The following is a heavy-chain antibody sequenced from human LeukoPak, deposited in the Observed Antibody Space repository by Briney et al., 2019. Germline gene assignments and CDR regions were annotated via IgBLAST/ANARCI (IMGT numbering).Heavy chain of an antibody. V-gene: IGHV3-23*01. J-gene: IGHJ4*02. CDR2: ISGGGGST. D-gene: IGHD6-6*01. Sequence: PGGSLRLSCAASRFTFSSYAMSWVRQAPGKGLEWVSAISGGGGSTYYADSVKGRFTISRDNSKNTLYLQMNSLRAEDTAVYYCARDQYSSSYGYFDYWGQGTLVTVSS. CDR3: ARDQYSSSYGYFDY. CDR1: RFTFSSYA.